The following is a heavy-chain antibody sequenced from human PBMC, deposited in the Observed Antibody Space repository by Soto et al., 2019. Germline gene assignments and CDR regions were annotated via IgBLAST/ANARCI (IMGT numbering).Heavy chain of an antibody. D-gene: IGHD3-16*01. CDR2: ISSSGSTI. J-gene: IGHJ6*02. CDR1: GFTFSSYE. V-gene: IGHV3-48*03. Sequence: EVQLVESGGGLVQPGGSLRLSCAASGFTFSSYEMNWVRQAPGKGLEWVSYISSSGSTIYYADSVKGRFTISRDNAKNSLYLQMNSLRAEDMAVYYCASIGGGRWVGAGYYGMDVWGQGTTVTVSS. CDR3: ASIGGGRWVGAGYYGMDV.